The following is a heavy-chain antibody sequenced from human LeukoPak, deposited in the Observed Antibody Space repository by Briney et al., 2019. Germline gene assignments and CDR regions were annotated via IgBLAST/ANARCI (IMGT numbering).Heavy chain of an antibody. CDR1: GGSVSSGSYH. Sequence: SETLSLTCTVSGGSVSSGSYHWSWIRQPPGKGLEWIGYIYYSGSTNYNPSLKSRVTISVDTSKNQFSLKLSSVTAADTAVYYCARARSAYCGGDCYSFAFDIWGQGTMVTVSS. CDR3: ARARSAYCGGDCYSFAFDI. D-gene: IGHD2-21*02. V-gene: IGHV4-61*01. J-gene: IGHJ3*02. CDR2: IYYSGST.